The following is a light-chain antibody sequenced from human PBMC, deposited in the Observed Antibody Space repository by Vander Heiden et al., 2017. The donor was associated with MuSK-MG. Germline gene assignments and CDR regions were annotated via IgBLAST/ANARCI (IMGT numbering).Light chain of an antibody. CDR3: LQYSDWPPFT. CDR2: GAS. Sequence: EIVMTQSPATLSVSPGEGATLPCRASQSVSSNLAWYQKKPGQAPRLIIYGASTRATDVPARFSGSGFGTEFTLSIRSLQSEDFALYYCLQYSDWPPFTFGPGTKVEFK. CDR1: QSVSSN. J-gene: IGKJ3*01. V-gene: IGKV3-15*01.